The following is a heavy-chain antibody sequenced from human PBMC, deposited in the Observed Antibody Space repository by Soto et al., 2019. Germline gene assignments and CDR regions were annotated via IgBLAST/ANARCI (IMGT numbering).Heavy chain of an antibody. CDR2: ISPYNGDT. CDR3: ARGGISSSEGLDY. V-gene: IGHV1-18*01. CDR1: GYTFTDHG. Sequence: RASVKVSCKASGYTFTDHGISWVRQAPGEGLEWMGWISPYNGDTNNAQKFQGRVTMTTDTPTNTGFMELTRLTSDDTAVYYCARGGISSSEGLDYWGQGTLVTVSS. J-gene: IGHJ4*02. D-gene: IGHD6-13*01.